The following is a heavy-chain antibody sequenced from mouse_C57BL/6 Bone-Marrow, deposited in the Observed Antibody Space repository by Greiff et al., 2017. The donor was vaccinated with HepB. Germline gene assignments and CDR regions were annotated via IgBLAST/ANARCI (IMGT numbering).Heavy chain of an antibody. J-gene: IGHJ3*01. CDR2: INPSSGYT. Sequence: VQLQQSGAELAKPGASVKLSCKASGYTFTSYWMHWVKQRPGQGLEWIGYINPSSGYTKYNQKFKDKATLTADKSSSTAYMQLSSLKYEDSAVYYCAREGTTVVARNWFAYWGQGTLVTVSA. D-gene: IGHD1-1*01. CDR3: AREGTTVVARNWFAY. V-gene: IGHV1-7*01. CDR1: GYTFTSYW.